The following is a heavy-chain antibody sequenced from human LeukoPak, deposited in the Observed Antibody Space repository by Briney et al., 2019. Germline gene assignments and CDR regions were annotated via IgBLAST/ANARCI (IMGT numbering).Heavy chain of an antibody. Sequence: GASVKVSCKASGYTFTSYGISWVRQAPGQGLEWMGWISAYNGNTNYAQKLQGRVTMTTDTSTSTAYMELRSLRSDDTAVYYCARDASSSWYWSVNWLDPWGQGTLVTVSS. J-gene: IGHJ5*02. D-gene: IGHD6-13*01. CDR3: ARDASSSWYWSVNWLDP. V-gene: IGHV1-18*01. CDR2: ISAYNGNT. CDR1: GYTFTSYG.